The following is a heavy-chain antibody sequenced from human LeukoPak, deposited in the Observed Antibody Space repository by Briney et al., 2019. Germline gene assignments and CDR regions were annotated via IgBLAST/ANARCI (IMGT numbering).Heavy chain of an antibody. D-gene: IGHD3-22*01. CDR2: IIPIFGTA. CDR1: GGTFSSYA. J-gene: IGHJ4*02. Sequence: SVKVSCKASGGTFSSYAISWVRQAPGQGLEWMGGIIPIFGTANYAQKFQGRVTITADESTSTAYMELSSLRSEDTAVYYCARDRSHHYYDSSGYCDYWGQGTLVTVSS. V-gene: IGHV1-69*13. CDR3: ARDRSHHYYDSSGYCDY.